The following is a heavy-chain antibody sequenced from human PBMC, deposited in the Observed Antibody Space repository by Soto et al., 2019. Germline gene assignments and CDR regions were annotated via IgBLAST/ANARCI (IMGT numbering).Heavy chain of an antibody. Sequence: QVQLQESGPGLVRPSGTVSLTCAVSGLSISSGDWWSWVRQPPGKGLEWIGEIHQSGSTNYNPSLKSRVTMSVVPSKDLFSLTLTSVTAADTAFYYCARDQGSHPGDWGQGTLVSVSS. D-gene: IGHD6-13*01. CDR1: GLSISSGDW. V-gene: IGHV4-4*02. J-gene: IGHJ4*02. CDR2: IHQSGST. CDR3: ARDQGSHPGD.